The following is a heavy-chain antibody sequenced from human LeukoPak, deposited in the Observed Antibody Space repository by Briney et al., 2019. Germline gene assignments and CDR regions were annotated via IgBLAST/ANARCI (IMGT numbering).Heavy chain of an antibody. Sequence: GGSLRLSCAASGFTLSDYYMTWIRQAPGKGLEWVSYVSNGGSSSILYADSVKGRFTVFRDYAKNSLYLQMNSLRADDTGVYYCARDKSNKGHDCWGQGTLVTVYS. CDR1: GFTLSDYY. CDR3: ARDKSNKGHDC. J-gene: IGHJ4*02. CDR2: VSNGGSSSI. V-gene: IGHV3-11*01.